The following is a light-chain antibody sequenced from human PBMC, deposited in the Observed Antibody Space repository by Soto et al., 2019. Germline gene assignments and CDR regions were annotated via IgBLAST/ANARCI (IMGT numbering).Light chain of an antibody. CDR1: SSNIGINT. CDR2: GNN. V-gene: IGLV1-44*01. J-gene: IGLJ1*01. CDR3: ATWDDSLDVHV. Sequence: QSVLTQPPSASGTPGQTITISCSGGSSNIGINTVNWYEHLPGTAPRPLIYGNNQRPSGVPDRFSGSKSGTSASLAISGLQSEDEGHYYCATWDDSLDVHVFGTGTKVTVL.